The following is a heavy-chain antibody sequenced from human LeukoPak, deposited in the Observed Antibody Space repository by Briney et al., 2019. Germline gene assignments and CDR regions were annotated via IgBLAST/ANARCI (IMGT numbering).Heavy chain of an antibody. V-gene: IGHV3-48*01. CDR3: AREPSQGAFDI. CDR2: ISSTSSII. J-gene: IGHJ3*02. Sequence: GSLRLSCAASRFIFSDSSMNWVRQAPGKGLEWVAYISSTSSIIYYADSVKGQFTISRDNARNSVYLQMNSLGAEDTAVYYCAREPSQGAFDIWGQGTMVTVSS. CDR1: RFIFSDSS.